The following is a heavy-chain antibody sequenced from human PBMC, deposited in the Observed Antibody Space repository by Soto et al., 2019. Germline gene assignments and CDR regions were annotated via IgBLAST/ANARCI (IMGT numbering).Heavy chain of an antibody. CDR1: GGSFSGYY. V-gene: IGHV4-34*01. D-gene: IGHD6-19*01. CDR3: ACVAVAGTFDY. CDR2: INHSGST. Sequence: SSETLSLTCAVYGGSFSGYYWSWIRQPPGKGLEWIGEINHSGSTNYNPSLKSRVTISVDTSKNQFSLELSSVTAADTAVYYCACVAVAGTFDYWGQGTLVTVSS. J-gene: IGHJ4*02.